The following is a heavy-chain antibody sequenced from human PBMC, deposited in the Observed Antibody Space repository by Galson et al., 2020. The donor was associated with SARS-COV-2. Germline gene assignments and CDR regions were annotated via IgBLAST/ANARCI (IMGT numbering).Heavy chain of an antibody. CDR3: VREDCSGGSCRHGMDV. CDR1: GFTFSDYY. Sequence: TGGSLRLSCAASGFTFSDYYMNWIRQAPGKGLEWVSYISSSGSTIYYADSVKGRFTISRDNAKESLYLQLNSLRAEDTAIYYCVREDCSGGSCRHGMDVWGQGTAVTVSS. J-gene: IGHJ6*02. V-gene: IGHV3-11*01. D-gene: IGHD2-15*01. CDR2: ISSSGSTI.